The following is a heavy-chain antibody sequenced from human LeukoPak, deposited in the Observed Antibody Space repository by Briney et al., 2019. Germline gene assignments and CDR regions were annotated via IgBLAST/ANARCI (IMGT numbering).Heavy chain of an antibody. CDR1: GGSISSGGYY. D-gene: IGHD6-6*01. CDR2: IYHSGST. J-gene: IGHJ4*02. CDR3: ARDKQLPDAAYYFDY. V-gene: IGHV4-30-2*01. Sequence: SQTLSLTCTVSGGSISSGGYYWSWIRQPPGKGLEWIGYIYHSGSTYYNPSLKSRVTISVDRSKNQFSLKLSSVTAADTAVYYCARDKQLPDAAYYFDYWGQGTLVTVSS.